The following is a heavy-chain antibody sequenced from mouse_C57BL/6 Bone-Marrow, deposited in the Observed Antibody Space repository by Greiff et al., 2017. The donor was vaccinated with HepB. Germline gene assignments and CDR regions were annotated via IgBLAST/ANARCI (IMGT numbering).Heavy chain of an antibody. D-gene: IGHD1-1*01. Sequence: VHVKQSGAELVRPGASVKLSCTASGFNIKDDYMHWVKQRPEQGLEWIGWIDPENGDTEYASKFQGKATITADTSSNTAYLQLSSLTSEDTAVYYCTTPPLLLRFAYWGQGTLVTVSA. V-gene: IGHV14-4*01. CDR3: TTPPLLLRFAY. CDR1: GFNIKDDY. CDR2: IDPENGDT. J-gene: IGHJ3*01.